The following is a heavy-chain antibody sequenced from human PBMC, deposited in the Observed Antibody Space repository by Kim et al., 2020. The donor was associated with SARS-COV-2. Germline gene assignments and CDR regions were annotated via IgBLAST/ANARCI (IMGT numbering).Heavy chain of an antibody. CDR3: ASDITMVRGVIITSGY. J-gene: IGHJ4*02. D-gene: IGHD3-10*01. V-gene: IGHV3-23*01. Sequence: GGSLRLSCAASGFTFSSYAMSWVRQAPGKGLEWVSAISGSGGSTYYADSVKGRFTISRDNSKNTLYLQMNSLRAEDTAVYYCASDITMVRGVIITSGYWGQGPLVTVSS. CDR1: GFTFSSYA. CDR2: ISGSGGST.